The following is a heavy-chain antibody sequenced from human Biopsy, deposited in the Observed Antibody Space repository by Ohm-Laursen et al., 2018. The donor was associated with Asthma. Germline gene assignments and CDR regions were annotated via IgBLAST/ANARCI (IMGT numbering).Heavy chain of an antibody. CDR1: GGTFSTYV. J-gene: IGHJ4*02. Sequence: ASVKVSCKSLGGTFSTYVIGWVRQAPGQGLEWMGGINSVFGTTTYPQKFQGRVTITADDSTSTVYMELSSLRSEDTAVYYCARKAGSCISRTCYSLDFWGQGTLVTVSS. CDR2: INSVFGTT. CDR3: ARKAGSCISRTCYSLDF. V-gene: IGHV1-69*13. D-gene: IGHD2-2*01.